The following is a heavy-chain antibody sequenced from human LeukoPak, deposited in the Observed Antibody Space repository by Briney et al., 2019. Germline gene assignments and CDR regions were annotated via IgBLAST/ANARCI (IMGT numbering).Heavy chain of an antibody. V-gene: IGHV3-48*04. CDR3: ARSRQQFSANWFDY. CDR1: GSTFSSYS. Sequence: GGSLRLSCAASGSTFSSYSMNWVRQAPGKGLEWVSYISSSSSTIYYADSVKGRFTISRDNAKNSLYLQMNSLRAEDTAVYYCARSRQQFSANWFDYWGQGTLVTVSS. J-gene: IGHJ4*02. D-gene: IGHD1-1*01. CDR2: ISSSSSTI.